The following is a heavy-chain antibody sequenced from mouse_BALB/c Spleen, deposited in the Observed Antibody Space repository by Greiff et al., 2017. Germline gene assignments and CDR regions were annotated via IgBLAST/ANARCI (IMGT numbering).Heavy chain of an antibody. V-gene: IGHV2-9-2*01. CDR3: VRDRGDYDVGYYYAMDY. J-gene: IGHJ4*01. CDR1: GFSLTSYD. Sequence: VHLVESGPGLVAPSQSLSITCTVSGFSLTSYDISWIRQPPGKGLEWLGVIWTGGGTNYNSAFMSRLSISKDNSKSQVFLKMNSLQTDDTAIYYCVRDRGDYDVGYYYAMDYWGQGTSVTVSS. D-gene: IGHD2-4*01. CDR2: IWTGGGT.